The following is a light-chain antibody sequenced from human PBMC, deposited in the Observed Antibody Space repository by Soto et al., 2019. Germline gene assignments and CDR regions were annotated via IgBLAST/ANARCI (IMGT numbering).Light chain of an antibody. CDR3: LLSHGRARV. V-gene: IGLV7-46*01. Sequence: VVTQEPSLTVSPGGTVTLTCGSSTGDVTSGHWPYWFQRKPGQAPRTLIYDTTNKQSWTPARFSGSLLGGKAALTLSGAQPEDEADYYCLLSHGRARVFGGGTKLTVL. CDR2: DTT. J-gene: IGLJ3*02. CDR1: TGDVTSGHW.